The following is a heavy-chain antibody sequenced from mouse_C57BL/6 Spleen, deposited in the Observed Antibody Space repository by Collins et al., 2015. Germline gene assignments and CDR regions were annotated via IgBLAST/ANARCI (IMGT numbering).Heavy chain of an antibody. D-gene: IGHD2-1*01. V-gene: IGHV5-9-1*01. CDR3: ARERGNAWFAY. CDR1: GFTFSSYA. CDR2: ISSGGSYT. J-gene: IGHJ3*01. Sequence: EVMLVESGGGLVKPGGSLKLSCAASGFTFSSYAMSWVRQTPEKRLEWVATISSGGSYTYYPDSVKGRFTISRDNAKNTLYLQMSSLRSEDTAMYYCARERGNAWFAYWGQGTLVTVSA.